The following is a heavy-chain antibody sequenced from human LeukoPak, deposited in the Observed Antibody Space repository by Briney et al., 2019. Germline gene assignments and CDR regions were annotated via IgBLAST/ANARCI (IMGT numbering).Heavy chain of an antibody. CDR1: GGSIITSSFF. CDR3: ATGSRTDFDY. Sequence: PSETLSLTCTVSGGSIITSSFFWGWVRQSPAKGLEWIGNIYYRGNTNYNPSLQGRVTISLDTSKNQFSLKLSSVTAADTAVYYCATGSRTDFDYWGQGTLVTVSS. CDR2: IYYRGNT. V-gene: IGHV4-39*01. J-gene: IGHJ4*02. D-gene: IGHD1-14*01.